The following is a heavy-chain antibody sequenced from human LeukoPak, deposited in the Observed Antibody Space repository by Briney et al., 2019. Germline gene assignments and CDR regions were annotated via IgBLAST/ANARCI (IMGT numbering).Heavy chain of an antibody. V-gene: IGHV3-21*01. CDR1: GFTFRSYS. J-gene: IGHJ4*02. Sequence: GGSLRLSCAVSGFTFRSYSMTWVRQAPGKGLEWVSSISSVSSYIYYADSLKGRFTISRDNAKNSLYLQMNSLRAEDTAVYYCVRDSDSYGFDYWGQGTLVTVSS. CDR3: VRDSDSYGFDY. D-gene: IGHD5-18*01. CDR2: ISSVSSYI.